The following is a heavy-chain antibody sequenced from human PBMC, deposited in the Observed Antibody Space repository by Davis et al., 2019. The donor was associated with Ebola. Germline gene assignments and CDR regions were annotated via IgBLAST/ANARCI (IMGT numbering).Heavy chain of an antibody. CDR2: MNPNSGNT. CDR3: ARGLRFLEWLFGNNWFDP. V-gene: IGHV1-8*01. D-gene: IGHD3-3*01. CDR1: GYTFTSYD. Sequence: ASVKVSCKASGYTFTSYDINWVRQATGQGLEWMGWMNPNSGNTGYAQKFQGRITMTRNTSISTAYMELSSLRSEDTAVYYCARGLRFLEWLFGNNWFDPWGQGTLVTVSS. J-gene: IGHJ5*02.